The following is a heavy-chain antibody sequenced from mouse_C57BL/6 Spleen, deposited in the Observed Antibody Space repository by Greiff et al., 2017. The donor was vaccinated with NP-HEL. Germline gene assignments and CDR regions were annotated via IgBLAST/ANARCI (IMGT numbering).Heavy chain of an antibody. CDR2: ISSGSSTI. V-gene: IGHV5-17*01. J-gene: IGHJ2*01. D-gene: IGHD1-1*01. Sequence: EVQVVESGGGLVKPGGSLKLSCAASGFTFSDYGMRWVRQAPEKGLEWVAYISSGSSTIYYADTVKGRFTISRDNAKNTLFLQMTSLRSEDTAMYYCARDLDYYGSSFFDYWGQGTTLTVSS. CDR3: ARDLDYYGSSFFDY. CDR1: GFTFSDYG.